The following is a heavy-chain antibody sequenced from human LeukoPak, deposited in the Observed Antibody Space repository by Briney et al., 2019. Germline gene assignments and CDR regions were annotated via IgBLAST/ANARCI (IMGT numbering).Heavy chain of an antibody. CDR1: GFTFSSYW. J-gene: IGHJ3*02. Sequence: QSGGSLRLSCAASGFTFSSYWMHWVRQGPEKGLVWVSRINMDGSSTTYADSVKGRFTISRDNAKNTLYLQMNSLRAEDTAIYYCTRRPDWVRPFDIWGQGTMVTVSS. V-gene: IGHV3-74*03. D-gene: IGHD2-21*01. CDR3: TRRPDWVRPFDI. CDR2: INMDGSST.